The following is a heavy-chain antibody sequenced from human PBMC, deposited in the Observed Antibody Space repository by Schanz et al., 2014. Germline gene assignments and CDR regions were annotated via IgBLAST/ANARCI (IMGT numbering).Heavy chain of an antibody. D-gene: IGHD1-26*01. Sequence: EVQLVESGGGLVQPGGSLRLSCAASGFTFSVYWMHWVRQPPGKGLVSVSRISGDGTTTSYADSVKGRFTISRDNTKNSVFLQMSSLRVEDTGLYFCARDPVEGAPTPYYFDSWGPGTLVTVSS. CDR3: ARDPVEGAPTPYYFDS. CDR2: ISGDGTTT. V-gene: IGHV3-74*01. J-gene: IGHJ4*02. CDR1: GFTFSVYW.